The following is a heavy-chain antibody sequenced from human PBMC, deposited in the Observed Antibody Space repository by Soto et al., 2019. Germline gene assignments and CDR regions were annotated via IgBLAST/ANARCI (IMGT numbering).Heavy chain of an antibody. J-gene: IGHJ4*02. V-gene: IGHV1-18*01. CDR1: GYTFTTYG. CDR3: ARNSLGV. Sequence: QVQLVQSGAEVKKPGASVKVSCKASGYTFTTYGISWVRQAPGQGLEWMGDISTYSGNTNYAQKFQDRVTMTAETSTSTAYMELRSLRSDDTAVYYCARNSLGVWGRGTLVTVSS. CDR2: ISTYSGNT. D-gene: IGHD1-26*01.